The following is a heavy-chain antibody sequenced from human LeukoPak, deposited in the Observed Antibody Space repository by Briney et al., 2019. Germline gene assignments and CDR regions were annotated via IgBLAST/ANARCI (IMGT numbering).Heavy chain of an antibody. D-gene: IGHD6-6*01. CDR1: GGSISSYY. CDR3: ARTLYSSSSDRWFDP. CDR2: IYYSGSA. J-gene: IGHJ5*02. Sequence: PSETPSLTCTVSGGSISSYYWNWIRQPPGKGLEWIGYIYYSGSANYNPSLKSRVTISVDTSKNQFSLKLSSVTAADTAVYYCARTLYSSSSDRWFDPWGQGTLVTVSS. V-gene: IGHV4-59*08.